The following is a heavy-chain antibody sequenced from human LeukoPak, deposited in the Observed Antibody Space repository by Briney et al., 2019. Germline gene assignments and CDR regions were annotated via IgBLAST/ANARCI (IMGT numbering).Heavy chain of an antibody. D-gene: IGHD5-12*01. CDR3: ARNLISSSGYVFDY. V-gene: IGHV4-59*08. J-gene: IGHJ4*02. CDR1: ARSISSYY. CDR2: IYYSEST. Sequence: SETLSLTCTVAARSISSYYSSWIRHPPGKLLEWIGYIYYSESTNYVPSLKSRVTISVDTSKNQFSLKLSSVTAADTAVYYCARNLISSSGYVFDYWGQGTLVTVSS.